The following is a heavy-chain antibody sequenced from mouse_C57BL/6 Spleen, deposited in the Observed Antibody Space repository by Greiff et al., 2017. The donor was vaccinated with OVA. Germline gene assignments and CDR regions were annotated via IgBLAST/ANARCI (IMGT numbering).Heavy chain of an antibody. CDR3: ARRYYYGSSPYAMDY. J-gene: IGHJ4*01. D-gene: IGHD1-1*01. V-gene: IGHV1-69*01. CDR2: IDPSDSYT. Sequence: QVQLKQPGAELVMPGASVKLSCKASGYTFTSYWMHWVKQRPGQGLEWIGEIDPSDSYTNYNQKFKGKSTLTVDKSSSTAYMQLSSLTSEDSAVYYCARRYYYGSSPYAMDYWGQGTSVTVSS. CDR1: GYTFTSYW.